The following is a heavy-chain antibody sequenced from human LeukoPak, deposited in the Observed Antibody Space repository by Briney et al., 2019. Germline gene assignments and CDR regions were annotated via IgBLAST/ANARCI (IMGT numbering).Heavy chain of an antibody. J-gene: IGHJ4*02. CDR3: ARGGYSRDY. D-gene: IGHD6-13*01. CDR2: IKQDGSEK. Sequence: GGSLRLPCAASGFTFTSYWMSWVRQAPGKGLEWVANIKQDGSEKYYVDSVKGRFTISRDNAENSLYLQMNSLRAEDTAIYYCARGGYSRDYWGQGTLVTVSS. CDR1: GFTFTSYW. V-gene: IGHV3-7*03.